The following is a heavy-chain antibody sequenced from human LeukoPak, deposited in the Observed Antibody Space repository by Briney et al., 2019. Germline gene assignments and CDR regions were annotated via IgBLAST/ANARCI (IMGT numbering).Heavy chain of an antibody. J-gene: IGHJ4*02. Sequence: GGSLRLSCAASGFTFSNYGMNWVRQAPGKGLESVSSISSSSSYIYYADSVKGRFTISRDNAKNSLYLQMNSLRAEDTAVYYCARGDSSGWYGDWGQGTLVTVSS. CDR1: GFTFSNYG. CDR3: ARGDSSGWYGD. V-gene: IGHV3-21*01. D-gene: IGHD6-19*01. CDR2: ISSSSSYI.